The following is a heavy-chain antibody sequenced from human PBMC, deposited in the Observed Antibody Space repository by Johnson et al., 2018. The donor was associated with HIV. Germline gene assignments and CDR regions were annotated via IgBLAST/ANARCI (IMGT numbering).Heavy chain of an antibody. Sequence: VQLVESGGGLVQPGGSLRLSCAASGFTFSSYAMSWVRQAPGKGLQWVSTVTGSDSSSYYADSVKGRFAISRDDSKNTLYLQMNSLRAEDTAVYYCARACRDGYTCDAFDIWGQGTMVTVSS. CDR1: GFTFSSYA. CDR2: VTGSDSSS. D-gene: IGHD5-24*01. CDR3: ARACRDGYTCDAFDI. V-gene: IGHV3-23*04. J-gene: IGHJ3*02.